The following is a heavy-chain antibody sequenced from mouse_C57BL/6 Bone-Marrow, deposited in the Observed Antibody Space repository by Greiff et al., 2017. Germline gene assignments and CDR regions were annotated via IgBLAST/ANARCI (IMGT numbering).Heavy chain of an antibody. D-gene: IGHD2-4*01. CDR3: GGAFDYDDDGYAMDY. J-gene: IGHJ4*01. V-gene: IGHV5-4*01. CDR2: ISDGGSYT. CDR1: GFTFSSYA. Sequence: VQLKEPGGGLVKPGGSLKLSCAASGFTFSSYAMSWVRQTPEKRLEWVATISDGGSYTYYPDNVKGRFTISRDNAKNTLYLQMSHLTAEDTAMYDCGGAFDYDDDGYAMDYWGQGTSVTVSS.